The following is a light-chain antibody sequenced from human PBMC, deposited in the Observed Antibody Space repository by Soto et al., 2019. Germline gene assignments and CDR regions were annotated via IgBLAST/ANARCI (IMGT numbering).Light chain of an antibody. CDR1: QSLRSS. CDR2: DAS. CDR3: QHYGYSQWT. Sequence: ETMMTRSPDTLSVSLGERATLTCRASQSLRSSLAWYQQKPGQAPRLLIYDASTRASGIPDRFSGSGSGTEFTLTITRLEPEDSAVYFCQHYGYSQWTFGQGTKVAIK. V-gene: IGKV3D-15*01. J-gene: IGKJ1*01.